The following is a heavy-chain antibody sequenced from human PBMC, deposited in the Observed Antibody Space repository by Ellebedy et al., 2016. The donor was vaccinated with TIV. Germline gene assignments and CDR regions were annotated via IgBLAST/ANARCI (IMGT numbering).Heavy chain of an antibody. J-gene: IGHJ4*02. CDR2: ISNTGNT. Sequence: MPSETLSLTCTVSGASISSYFWSWIRQPPGTGLEWIWYISNTGNTNYNPSLKSRVSISLDTFRSQFTLSLTSVTAADTAVYFCARDRRGSYDFWGQGTLIAVSS. CDR3: ARDRRGSYDF. D-gene: IGHD3-10*01. V-gene: IGHV4-59*01. CDR1: GASISSYF.